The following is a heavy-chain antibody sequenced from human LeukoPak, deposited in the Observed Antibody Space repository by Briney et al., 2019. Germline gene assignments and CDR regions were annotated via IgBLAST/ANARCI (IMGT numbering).Heavy chain of an antibody. CDR1: GGSISSNSYY. CDR3: AEHYGSGSYRGWFDP. D-gene: IGHD3-10*01. V-gene: IGHV4-39*01. Sequence: SETLSLTCAVSGGSISSNSYYWGWIRQPPGKGLEWIGSTYYSGSTYYNPSLKSRVTISVDTSKNQFSLKLSSVTAADTAVYYCAEHYGSGSYRGWFDPWGQGTLVTVSS. CDR2: TYYSGST. J-gene: IGHJ5*02.